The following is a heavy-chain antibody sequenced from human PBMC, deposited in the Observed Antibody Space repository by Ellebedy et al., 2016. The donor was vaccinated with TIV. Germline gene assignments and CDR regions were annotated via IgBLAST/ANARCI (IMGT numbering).Heavy chain of an antibody. CDR2: IWYDGSNK. J-gene: IGHJ4*02. CDR1: GFTFSSYG. V-gene: IGHV3-33*01. CDR3: ARVTEEATMDY. Sequence: GESLKISCAASGFTFSSYGMHWVRQAPGKGLEWVAVIWYDGSNKYYADSVKGRFTISRDNSKNTLYLQMNSLRAEDTAVYYCARVTEEATMDYWGQGTLVTVSS. D-gene: IGHD5-24*01.